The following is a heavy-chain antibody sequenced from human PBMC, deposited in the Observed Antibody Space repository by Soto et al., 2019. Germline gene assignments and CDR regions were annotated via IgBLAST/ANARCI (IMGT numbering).Heavy chain of an antibody. CDR3: ARQAYHYDTNSFGY. V-gene: IGHV5-51*01. D-gene: IGHD3-22*01. J-gene: IGHJ4*02. Sequence: VESLKISCNGSGDSFTTYWIGWVRQMPWKGLEWMGVIYPGDSDIRFSPSFQGQVTISADMSLSTAYLQWSSLRVSDTAMYYCARQAYHYDTNSFGYWGQGTLVTGLL. CDR2: IYPGDSDI. CDR1: GDSFTTYW.